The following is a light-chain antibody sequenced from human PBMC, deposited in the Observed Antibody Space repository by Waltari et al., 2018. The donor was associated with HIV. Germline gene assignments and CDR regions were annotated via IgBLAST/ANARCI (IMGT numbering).Light chain of an antibody. CDR2: AAS. V-gene: IGKV1-8*01. Sequence: RVTITCRASQDINSYLAWYQQMPGKAPKLLIYAASTLQGGVPSRFSGNESGTDFTLTISCLQSEDFAVYYCQQYYSYPYTFGQGTRLEIK. J-gene: IGKJ2*01. CDR3: QQYYSYPYT. CDR1: QDINSY.